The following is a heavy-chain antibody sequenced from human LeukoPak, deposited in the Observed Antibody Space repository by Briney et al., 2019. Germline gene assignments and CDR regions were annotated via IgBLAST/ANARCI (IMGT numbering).Heavy chain of an antibody. CDR1: GGSISNSSHY. CDR3: ARGFLSVAGTLDH. D-gene: IGHD6-19*01. V-gene: IGHV4-39*07. J-gene: IGHJ4*02. Sequence: SETLSLTCTVSGGSISNSSHYWGWIRQPPGKGLEWIGSMYYSGRTYYKPSLKSRVTMSADTSKNQFSLKLNSVTAADSAVYYCARGFLSVAGTLDHWGLGTLVTVSS. CDR2: MYYSGRT.